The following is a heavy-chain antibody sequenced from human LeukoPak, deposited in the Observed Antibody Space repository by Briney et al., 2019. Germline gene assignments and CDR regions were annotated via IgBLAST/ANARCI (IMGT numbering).Heavy chain of an antibody. Sequence: SETLSLTCTVSGGSISSYYWSWIRQPARKGLEWIGRIYTSGSTNYNPSLKSRVTISVDKSKNQFSLKLSSVTAADTAVYYCARAGSIAAAADWGQGTLVTVSS. CDR2: IYTSGST. CDR1: GGSISSYY. CDR3: ARAGSIAAAAD. V-gene: IGHV4-4*07. J-gene: IGHJ4*02. D-gene: IGHD6-13*01.